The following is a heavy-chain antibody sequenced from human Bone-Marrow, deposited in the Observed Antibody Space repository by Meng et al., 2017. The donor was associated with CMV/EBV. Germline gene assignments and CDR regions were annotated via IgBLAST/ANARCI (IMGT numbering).Heavy chain of an antibody. Sequence: GESLKISCAASGFTFSSYGMHWVRQAPGEGLEWVAFIRYDGSDKYYADSVKGRFTISRDNSKNTLYLQMNSLRAEDSAVYYCAKDMFRYYFDYWGQGKLVTVSS. J-gene: IGHJ4*02. CDR3: AKDMFRYYFDY. CDR1: GFTFSSYG. D-gene: IGHD3-10*02. V-gene: IGHV3-30*02. CDR2: IRYDGSDK.